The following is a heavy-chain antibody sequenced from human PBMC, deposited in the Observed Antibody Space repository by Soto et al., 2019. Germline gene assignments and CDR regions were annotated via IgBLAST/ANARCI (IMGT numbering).Heavy chain of an antibody. D-gene: IGHD6-13*01. J-gene: IGHJ5*02. CDR3: ARDWVAAAGKGGWFDP. V-gene: IGHV4-4*07. CDR2: IYASGST. CDR1: GDSISSFS. Sequence: QVQLQESGPGLVKPSETLSLTCTVSGDSISSFSWSWIRQPAGKGLEWIGRIYASGSTNYNPSLKSRVTMSVDTSKNHFSLRLTSVTAADTAVYCCARDWVAAAGKGGWFDPWGQGTLVTVSS.